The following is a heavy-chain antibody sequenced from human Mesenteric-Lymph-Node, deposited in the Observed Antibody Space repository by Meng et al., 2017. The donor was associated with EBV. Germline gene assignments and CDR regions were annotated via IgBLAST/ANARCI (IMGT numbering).Heavy chain of an antibody. CDR3: AGSGSGSYYAIYYFDF. CDR1: GGSFSGYY. J-gene: IGHJ4*02. Sequence: QGPLRPWGAGLLKPSETLSLTCAGYGGSFSGYYWSWIRQPPGKGREWIVEINHSGSTNYNPSLKSRVTISVDTSKNQFSLKLSSVTAADTAVYYCAGSGSGSYYAIYYFDFWGQGTLVTVSS. CDR2: INHSGST. V-gene: IGHV4-34*01. D-gene: IGHD3-10*01.